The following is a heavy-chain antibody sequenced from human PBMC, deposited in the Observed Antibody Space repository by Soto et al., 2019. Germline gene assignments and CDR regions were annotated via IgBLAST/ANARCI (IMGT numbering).Heavy chain of an antibody. D-gene: IGHD3-22*01. CDR1: GGSISSGDYY. J-gene: IGHJ6*02. Sequence: SETLSLTCTVSGGSISSGDYYWSWIRQPPGKGLEWIGYTYYSGSTYYNPSLKSRVTISVDTSKNQFSLKLSSVTAADTAVYYCARHPSRRYYDSSGYYYPLVYGMDVWGQGTTVTVSS. CDR2: TYYSGST. V-gene: IGHV4-30-4*01. CDR3: ARHPSRRYYDSSGYYYPLVYGMDV.